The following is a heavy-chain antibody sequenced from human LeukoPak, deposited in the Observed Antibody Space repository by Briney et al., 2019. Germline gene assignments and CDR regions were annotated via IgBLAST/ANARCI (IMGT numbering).Heavy chain of an antibody. Sequence: GGSLRLSCAASGFTFSSYGMHWVRQAPGNGLEGVAVISYDGSNKYYADSVKGRFTISRDNSKNTLYLQMNSLRAEDTAVYYCAKDPLWFGELLRGYYFDYWGQGTLITVSS. CDR2: ISYDGSNK. CDR1: GFTFSSYG. D-gene: IGHD3-10*01. CDR3: AKDPLWFGELLRGYYFDY. V-gene: IGHV3-30*18. J-gene: IGHJ4*02.